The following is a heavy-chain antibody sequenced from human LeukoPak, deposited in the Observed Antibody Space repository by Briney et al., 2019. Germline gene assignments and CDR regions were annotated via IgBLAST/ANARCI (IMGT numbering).Heavy chain of an antibody. J-gene: IGHJ4*02. V-gene: IGHV4-34*01. CDR1: GGSFSGYY. D-gene: IGHD3-10*01. CDR3: ARDGVYGSGSQTFFDY. Sequence: PSETLSLTCAVYGGSFSGYYWSWIRQPPGKGLEWIGEINHSGSTNYNPSLKSLVTISVDTSKNQFSLKLSSVTAADTAVYYCARDGVYGSGSQTFFDYWGQGTLVTVSS. CDR2: INHSGST.